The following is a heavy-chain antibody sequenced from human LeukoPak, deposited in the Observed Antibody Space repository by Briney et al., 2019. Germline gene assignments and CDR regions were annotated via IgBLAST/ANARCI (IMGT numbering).Heavy chain of an antibody. CDR1: GYTFSGYY. V-gene: IGHV1-2*02. CDR2: INPNSGGT. Sequence: ASVKVSCKASGYTFSGYYMHWLRQAPGQGLEWMGWINPNSGGTNYAQKFQGRVTMTRDTSISTAYMELSRLRSDDTAVYYCARDRKSSGFVYWGQGTLVTVSS. CDR3: ARDRKSSGFVY. D-gene: IGHD3-22*01. J-gene: IGHJ4*02.